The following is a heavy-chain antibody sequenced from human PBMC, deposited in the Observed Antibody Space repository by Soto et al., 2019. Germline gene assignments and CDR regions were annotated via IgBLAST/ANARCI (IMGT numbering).Heavy chain of an antibody. D-gene: IGHD5-12*01. CDR2: TRNKANSYTT. CDR1: GFTLSDHY. Sequence: EVQLVESGGGLVQPGGSLRLSCAASGFTLSDHYMDWVRQAPGKGLEWVGRTRNKANSYTTVYAASVKGRFTISRDNSKNTLYLQLNSLRAEDTALYYCAKGYYSGYDLAYFDYWGQGTLVTVSS. J-gene: IGHJ4*02. CDR3: AKGYYSGYDLAYFDY. V-gene: IGHV3-72*01.